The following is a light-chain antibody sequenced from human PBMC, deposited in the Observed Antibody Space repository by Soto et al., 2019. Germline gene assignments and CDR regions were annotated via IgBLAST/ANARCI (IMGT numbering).Light chain of an antibody. V-gene: IGKV3-20*01. CDR2: DVY. CDR1: QSVGSSY. CDR3: QQYNSWPPIT. Sequence: VLTQSLGTLSVSPGDRAPLSCRASQSVGSSYLTWYQQKPCQAPRLLIYDVYSRATGIPDRFSGSGSGTEFTPTISSPQSEDFAVYYCQQYNSWPPITFGQGTRLEIK. J-gene: IGKJ5*01.